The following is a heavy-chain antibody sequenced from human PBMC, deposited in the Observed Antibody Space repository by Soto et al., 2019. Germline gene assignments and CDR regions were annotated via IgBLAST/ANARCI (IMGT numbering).Heavy chain of an antibody. Sequence: GASVKVSCKASGGTFSSYAISWVRQAPGQGLEWMGGTIPIFGTANYAQKFQGRVTITADESTSTAYMELGSLRSEDSAVYYCARVDRFLECLHLGDYYYGMDVWGRGTRVTVSS. J-gene: IGHJ6*02. CDR3: ARVDRFLECLHLGDYYYGMDV. CDR1: GGTFSSYA. D-gene: IGHD3-3*01. V-gene: IGHV1-69*13. CDR2: TIPIFGTA.